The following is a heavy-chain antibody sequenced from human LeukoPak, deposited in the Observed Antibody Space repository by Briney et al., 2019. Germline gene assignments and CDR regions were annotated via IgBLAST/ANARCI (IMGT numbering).Heavy chain of an antibody. J-gene: IGHJ4*02. V-gene: IGHV3-23*01. CDR2: ISGSGGST. CDR1: GFTFSSYA. Sequence: PGGSLRLSCAASGFTFSSYAMSWVRQAPGKGLGWVSAISGSGGSTYYADSVKGRFTISRDNSKNTLYLQMNSLRAEDTAVYYCAKSAYGLGALLSDYWGQGTLVTVSS. CDR3: AKSAYGLGALLSDY. D-gene: IGHD3-16*02.